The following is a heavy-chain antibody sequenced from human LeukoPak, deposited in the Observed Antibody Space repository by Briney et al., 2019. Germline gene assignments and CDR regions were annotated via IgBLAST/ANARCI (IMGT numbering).Heavy chain of an antibody. D-gene: IGHD5-18*01. CDR3: ARADWDTAMIDY. CDR1: GFTFSSYS. CDR2: ISSSSSYI. Sequence: GGSLRLSCAASGFTFSSYSMNWVRQAPGKGLEWVSSISSSSSYIYYADSVKGRFTISRDNAKTSLYLQMNSLRAEDTAVYYCARADWDTAMIDYWGQGTLVTVSS. J-gene: IGHJ4*02. V-gene: IGHV3-21*01.